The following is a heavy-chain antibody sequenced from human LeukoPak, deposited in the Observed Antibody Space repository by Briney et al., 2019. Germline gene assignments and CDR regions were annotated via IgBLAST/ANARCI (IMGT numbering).Heavy chain of an antibody. CDR3: IRSNGWPDY. CDR1: GFTFSSHW. Sequence: GGSLRLSCEVSGFTFSSHWMHWVRQAPGKGLVWVSRINHDGRDTIYADSVKGRFIISRDNAKNTVYLQMSSLRVEDTAVYYCIRSNGWPDYWGLGTLVTVSS. D-gene: IGHD6-19*01. J-gene: IGHJ4*02. CDR2: INHDGRDT. V-gene: IGHV3-74*01.